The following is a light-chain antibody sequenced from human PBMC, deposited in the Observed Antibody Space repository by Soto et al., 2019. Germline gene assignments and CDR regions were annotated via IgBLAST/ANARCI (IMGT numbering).Light chain of an antibody. CDR2: EGS. V-gene: IGLV2-23*01. J-gene: IGLJ1*01. CDR3: CSYAGSSTYV. CDR1: SSDVGSYNL. Sequence: QSALTQPASVSGSPAQSITISCTGTSSDVGSYNLVSWYLHHPGKAPKLMIYEGSKRPSGVSNRFSGSKSGNTASLTISGLQAEDEADYYCCSYAGSSTYVFGTGTKLTVL.